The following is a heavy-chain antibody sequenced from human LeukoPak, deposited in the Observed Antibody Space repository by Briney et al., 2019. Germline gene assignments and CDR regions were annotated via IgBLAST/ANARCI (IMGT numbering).Heavy chain of an antibody. J-gene: IGHJ4*02. V-gene: IGHV3-23*01. CDR1: GFTFSSYA. CDR2: IRGSGTST. Sequence: GGSLRLSCAVSGFTFSSYAMSWVRQAPGKGLEWVSCIRGSGTSTYYADSVKGRFTTSRDNSKNTLYLQMNSLRAEDTAVYYCAKVTYGSGTYGAFDYWGQGTLVTVSS. D-gene: IGHD3-10*01. CDR3: AKVTYGSGTYGAFDY.